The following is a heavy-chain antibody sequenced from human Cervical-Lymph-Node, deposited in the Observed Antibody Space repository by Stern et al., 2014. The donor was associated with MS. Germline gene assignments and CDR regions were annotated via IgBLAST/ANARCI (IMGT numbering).Heavy chain of an antibody. V-gene: IGHV2-5*02. D-gene: IGHD3-10*01. CDR2: VYWDDDK. CDR3: ALIVRGVLKN. CDR1: GFSLSTTGVG. Sequence: QVTLKESGPTLVKPTQTLTLTCTFSGFSLSTTGVGVGWVRQPPGKAPEWLALVYWDDDKRYSPSLRSRLTITKDASKSQVVLTMSNMDPDDTGTHYCALIVRGVLKNWGQGTLVTVSS. J-gene: IGHJ4*02.